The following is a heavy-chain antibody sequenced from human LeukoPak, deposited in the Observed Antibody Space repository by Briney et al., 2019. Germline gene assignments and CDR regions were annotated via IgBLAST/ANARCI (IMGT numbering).Heavy chain of an antibody. V-gene: IGHV3-23*01. Sequence: GGSLRLSCAASGFTFSSYAMGWVRRAPGKGLEWVSAISGCGGSSYYADSVKGRFTISRDNSKNTLYLQMNSLRAEDTAVYYCAKEDTAMVTGFDYWGQGTLVTVSS. CDR2: ISGCGGSS. D-gene: IGHD5-18*01. CDR3: AKEDTAMVTGFDY. J-gene: IGHJ4*02. CDR1: GFTFSSYA.